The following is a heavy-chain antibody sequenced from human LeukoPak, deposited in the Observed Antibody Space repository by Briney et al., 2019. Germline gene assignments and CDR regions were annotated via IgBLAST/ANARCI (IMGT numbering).Heavy chain of an antibody. CDR3: ARGGTGVSDY. J-gene: IGHJ4*02. CDR1: GFTVSSNY. CDR2: ISSSSSYT. V-gene: IGHV3-11*05. D-gene: IGHD7-27*01. Sequence: GGSLRLSCAASGFTVSSNYMSWVRQAPGKGLEWVSYISSSSSYTNYADSVKGRFTISRDNAKNSLYLQMNSLRAEDTAVYYCARGGTGVSDYWGQGTLVTVSS.